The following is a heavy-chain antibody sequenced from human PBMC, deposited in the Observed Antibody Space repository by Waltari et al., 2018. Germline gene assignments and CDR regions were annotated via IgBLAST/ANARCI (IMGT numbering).Heavy chain of an antibody. V-gene: IGHV4-4*07. D-gene: IGHD3-16*01. CDR2: IYTSGGT. CDR3: ARGRGTYFDY. J-gene: IGHJ4*02. Sequence: QVQLQESGPGLVKPSETLSLTCTVPGGSISGYYWSWIRQPAGKGLEWIGRIYTSGGTNYNPSLKSRITMSVDTSKNQFSLELNSVTAADTAVYFCARGRGTYFDYWGQGILVTVSS. CDR1: GGSISGYY.